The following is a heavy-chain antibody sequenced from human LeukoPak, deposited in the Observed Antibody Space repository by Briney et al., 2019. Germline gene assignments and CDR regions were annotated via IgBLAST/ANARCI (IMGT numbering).Heavy chain of an antibody. CDR1: GYTFTGYY. J-gene: IGHJ4*02. CDR3: ARDGYGDSPEITH. D-gene: IGHD4-17*01. V-gene: IGHV1-2*02. Sequence: SVKVSCKASGYTFTGYYMHWVRQAPGQGLEWMGWINPNSGGTNYAQKFQGRVTMTRDTSISTAYMELSRRRSNDTAVYYCARDGYGDSPEITHWGPRTLVTVSS. CDR2: INPNSGGT.